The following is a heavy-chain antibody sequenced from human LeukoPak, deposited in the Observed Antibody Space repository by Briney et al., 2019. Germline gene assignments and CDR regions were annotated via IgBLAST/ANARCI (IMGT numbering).Heavy chain of an antibody. CDR3: ARIFSVADGCWGY. V-gene: IGHV4-39*07. Sequence: SETLSLTCTVSGGSISSSSYYWGWIRQPPGKGLEWIGEINHSGSTNYNPSLKSRVTISVDTSKNQFSLKLGSVTAADTAVYYCARIFSVADGCWGYWGQGTLVTVSS. J-gene: IGHJ4*02. CDR1: GGSISSSSYY. CDR2: INHSGST. D-gene: IGHD6-19*01.